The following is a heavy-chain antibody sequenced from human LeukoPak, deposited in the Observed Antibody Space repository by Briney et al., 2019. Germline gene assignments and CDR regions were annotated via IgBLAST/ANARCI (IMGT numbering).Heavy chain of an antibody. CDR3: ARDREVSRIFGVVIRTISYYYYYGMDV. Sequence: GGSLRLSCAASGFTFSSYWTSWVRQAPGKGLEWVANIKQDGSEKYYVDSVKGRFTISRDNAKNSLYLQMNSLRAEDTAVYYCARDREVSRIFGVVIRTISYYYYYGMDVWGQGTTVTVSS. CDR1: GFTFSSYW. V-gene: IGHV3-7*03. CDR2: IKQDGSEK. J-gene: IGHJ6*02. D-gene: IGHD3-3*02.